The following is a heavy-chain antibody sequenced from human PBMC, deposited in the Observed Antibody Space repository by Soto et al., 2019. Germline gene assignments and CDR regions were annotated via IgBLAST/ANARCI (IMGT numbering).Heavy chain of an antibody. D-gene: IGHD1-1*01. CDR3: PRNWNLDY. V-gene: IGHV3-21*01. J-gene: IGHJ4*02. Sequence: PWWSLRLSCSASVFTCSSYSMDWVRQAPGKGLEWVSSISSSSSYIYYADSVKGRFTISRDNAKNSLYLQMNSLRAEDTAVYYCPRNWNLDYWGQGTLVTVSS. CDR1: VFTCSSYS. CDR2: ISSSSSYI.